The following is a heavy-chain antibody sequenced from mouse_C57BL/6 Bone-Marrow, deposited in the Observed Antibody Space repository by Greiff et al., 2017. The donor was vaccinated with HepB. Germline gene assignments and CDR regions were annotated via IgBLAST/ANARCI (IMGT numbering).Heavy chain of an antibody. CDR1: GFSINSDCY. J-gene: IGHJ1*03. CDR2: TFYSGIT. V-gene: IGHV3-3*01. D-gene: IGHD1-1*01. Sequence: EVQLQQSGPSLVRPSQTLSLTCTVTGFSINSDCYWIWIRQFPGNKLEYIGYTFYSGITYYNPSLESRTYITRDTSKNQFSLKLSSVTTEDTATYYCAGGSSYWYFDVWGTGTTVTVSS. CDR3: AGGSSYWYFDV.